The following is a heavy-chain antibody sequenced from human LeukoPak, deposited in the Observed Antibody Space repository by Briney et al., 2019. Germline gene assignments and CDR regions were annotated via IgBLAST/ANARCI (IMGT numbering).Heavy chain of an antibody. V-gene: IGHV4-39*01. CDR2: IYYSGST. CDR1: GGSISSSSYY. D-gene: IGHD2-2*01. CDR3: ARRMYCSSTSCYLFDY. J-gene: IGHJ4*02. Sequence: PSETLSLTCTVSGGSISSSSYYWGWIRQPPGTGLEWIGSIYYSGSTYYNPSLKSRVTISVDTSKNQFSLKLSSVTAADTAVYYCARRMYCSSTSCYLFDYWGQGTLVTVSS.